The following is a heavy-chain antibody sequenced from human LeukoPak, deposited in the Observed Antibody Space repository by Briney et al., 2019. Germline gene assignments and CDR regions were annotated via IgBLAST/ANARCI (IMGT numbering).Heavy chain of an antibody. Sequence: SVNVSCKASGGTFSSYAISWVRQAPGQGLEWMGRIIPILGIANYAQKFQGRVTITADKSTSTAYMELSSLRSEDTAVYYCARDSDIVVVPAAPFDYWGQGTLVTVSS. D-gene: IGHD2-2*01. CDR2: IIPILGIA. V-gene: IGHV1-69*04. CDR1: GGTFSSYA. CDR3: ARDSDIVVVPAAPFDY. J-gene: IGHJ4*02.